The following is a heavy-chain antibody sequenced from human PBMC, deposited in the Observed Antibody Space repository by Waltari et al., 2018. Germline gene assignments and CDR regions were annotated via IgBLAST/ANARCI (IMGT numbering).Heavy chain of an antibody. V-gene: IGHV4-39*01. CDR2: IYYSGST. CDR1: VGSISSRSYY. Sequence: QLQLQQSGPGLVKPSETLSLPCTVSVGSISSRSYYWVWIRQRPGKGLVGIGSIYYSGSTYYNPSRKSRVTISVDTSKNQFSLKLSSVTAADTAVYYCARHDAAMARGAFDIWGQGTMVTVSS. J-gene: IGHJ3*02. CDR3: ARHDAAMARGAFDI. D-gene: IGHD5-18*01.